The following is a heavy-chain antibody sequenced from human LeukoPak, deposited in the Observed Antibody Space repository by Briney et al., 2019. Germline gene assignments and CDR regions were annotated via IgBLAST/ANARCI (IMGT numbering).Heavy chain of an antibody. Sequence: ASVKVSCKASGYTFTGYYIHWGRQAPGQGLEWMGWINPNTGVTNYAQKFQGRVTLTRDTSIITAYMELTRLRSDDTAMYYCAREVTAVTTGYYGMDVWGQGTTLTVSS. D-gene: IGHD4-17*01. J-gene: IGHJ6*02. V-gene: IGHV1-2*02. CDR2: INPNTGVT. CDR3: AREVTAVTTGYYGMDV. CDR1: GYTFTGYY.